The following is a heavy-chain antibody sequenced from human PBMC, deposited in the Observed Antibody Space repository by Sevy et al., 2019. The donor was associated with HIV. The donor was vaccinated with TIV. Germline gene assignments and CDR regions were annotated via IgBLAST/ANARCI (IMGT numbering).Heavy chain of an antibody. CDR3: ARDGGYSDYGMDL. J-gene: IGHJ6*02. CDR1: GFTFSSYN. CDR2: INSGSTII. Sequence: GGSLRLSCVASGFTFSSYNFNWVRQAPGKGLELISFINSGSTIISHADSVKGHFTISRDSVKKSVYLQMNSLRVEDTAVYYCARDGGYSDYGMDLWGQGTTVTVSS. D-gene: IGHD2-15*01. V-gene: IGHV3-48*01.